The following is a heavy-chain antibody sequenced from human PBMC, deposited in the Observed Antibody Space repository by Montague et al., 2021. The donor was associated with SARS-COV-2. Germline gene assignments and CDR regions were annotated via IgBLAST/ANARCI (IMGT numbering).Heavy chain of an antibody. Sequence: TSGTTDYSFSLKSRVTISVDTSKNQFSLKLTSVTSAYTAVYYCARANSGSWAHLYNGGQGSLVNVCS. V-gene: IGHV4-61*02. J-gene: IGHJ4*02. D-gene: IGHD5-12*01. CDR2: TSGTT. CDR3: ARANSGSWAHLYN.